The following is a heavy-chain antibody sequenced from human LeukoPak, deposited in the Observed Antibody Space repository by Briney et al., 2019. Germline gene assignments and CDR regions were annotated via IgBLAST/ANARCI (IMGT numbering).Heavy chain of an antibody. CDR3: AKDFLYGSYSLYYFDY. D-gene: IGHD1-26*01. CDR1: GFTFSSYS. Sequence: GGSLRLSCAASGFTFSSYSMNWVRQAPGKGLEWVSYISSSSSTIYYADSVKGRFTISRDNAKNSLYLQMNSLRAEDTAVYYCAKDFLYGSYSLYYFDYWGQGTLVTVSS. V-gene: IGHV3-48*04. J-gene: IGHJ4*02. CDR2: ISSSSSTI.